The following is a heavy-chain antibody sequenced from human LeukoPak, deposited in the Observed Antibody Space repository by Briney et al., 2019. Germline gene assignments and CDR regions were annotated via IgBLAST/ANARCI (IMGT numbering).Heavy chain of an antibody. J-gene: IGHJ1*01. CDR3: ARDRGGAAAARYFQH. CDR2: MNPNSGNT. Sequence: ASVTVSCTASGYTFTSYDINWVRQATGQGLEWMGWMNPNSGNTGYAQKFQGRVTMTRNTSISTAYMELSSLRSEDTAVYYCARDRGGAAAARYFQHWGQGTLVTVSS. V-gene: IGHV1-8*01. D-gene: IGHD6-13*01. CDR1: GYTFTSYD.